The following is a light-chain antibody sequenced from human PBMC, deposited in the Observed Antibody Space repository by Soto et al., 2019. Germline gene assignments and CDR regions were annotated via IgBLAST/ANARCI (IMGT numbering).Light chain of an antibody. CDR1: SSNIGAGYE. J-gene: IGLJ1*01. Sequence: QSVLTQPPSVSEAPGQRVTISFTASSSNIGAGYEAHWYQQVPGTPPKLLIYENNNRPSGVPDRFSGSKSGTSASLAITGLQAEDEAEYYCQSYDSSLSGYVFGTGTKLTVL. CDR2: ENN. V-gene: IGLV1-40*01. CDR3: QSYDSSLSGYV.